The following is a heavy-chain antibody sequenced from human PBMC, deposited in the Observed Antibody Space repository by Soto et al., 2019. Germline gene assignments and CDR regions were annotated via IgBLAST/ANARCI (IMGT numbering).Heavy chain of an antibody. Sequence: PSETLSLTCTVSGGSISTHYWSWIRQPPGKGLEWIGYFYYSGSTNYNPSLKSRVTISVDTSKNQFSLKLSSVTAADTAVYYCARGGWRHIDYWGQGTLVTVSS. V-gene: IGHV4-59*08. J-gene: IGHJ4*02. CDR1: GGSISTHY. CDR2: FYYSGST. CDR3: ARGGWRHIDY. D-gene: IGHD3-3*01.